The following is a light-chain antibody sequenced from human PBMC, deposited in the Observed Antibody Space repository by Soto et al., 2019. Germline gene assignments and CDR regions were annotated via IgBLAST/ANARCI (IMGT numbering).Light chain of an antibody. CDR1: QSVSTNY. CDR2: ATS. CDR3: QQYGDYNSPRYS. J-gene: IGKJ2*03. Sequence: EIVLTQSPGTLSLSPGDRVTLSCRASQSVSTNYFSWYQQKPGQAPRLLIYATSSRAVGIPDRFSGRGSGTDFTLTISRLEPEDFAMYYCQQYGDYNSPRYSFGQGTRLEI. V-gene: IGKV3-20*01.